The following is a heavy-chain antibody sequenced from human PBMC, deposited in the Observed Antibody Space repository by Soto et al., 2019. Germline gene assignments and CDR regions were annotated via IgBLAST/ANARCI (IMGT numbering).Heavy chain of an antibody. CDR2: ISYDGSNK. D-gene: IGHD6-19*01. CDR3: ARERSSSGDDYYYGMDV. V-gene: IGHV3-30-3*01. Sequence: ESGGGVVQPGRSLRLSCAASGFTFSSYAMHWVRQAPGKGLEWVAVISYDGSNKYYADSVKGRFTIDNSRNTLYLQMNSLRTEDTAVYYCARERSSSGDDYYYGMDVWGQGTTVTVSS. CDR1: GFTFSSYA. J-gene: IGHJ6*02.